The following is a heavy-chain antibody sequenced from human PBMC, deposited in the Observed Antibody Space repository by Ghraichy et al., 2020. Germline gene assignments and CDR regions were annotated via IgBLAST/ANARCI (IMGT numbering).Heavy chain of an antibody. CDR1: GFTFSSYA. CDR3: ARDDIVVVPAAKGYYYYYGMDV. CDR2: ISSNGGST. V-gene: IGHV3-64*01. D-gene: IGHD2-2*01. Sequence: GGSLRLSCAASGFTFSSYAMHWVRQAPGKGLEYVSAISSNGGSTYYANSVKGRFTISRDNSKNTLYLQMGSLRAEDMAVYYCARDDIVVVPAAKGYYYYYGMDVWGQGTTVTVSS. J-gene: IGHJ6*02.